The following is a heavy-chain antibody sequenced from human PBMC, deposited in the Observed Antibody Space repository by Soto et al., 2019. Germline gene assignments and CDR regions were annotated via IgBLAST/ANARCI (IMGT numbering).Heavy chain of an antibody. CDR3: ARDREVGAVAETLNY. CDR2: ISHGGTNE. Sequence: QVQLVESGGGVVQPGRSLRLSCAASGFTFTTYAMNWVRQAPGKGLEWVAVISHGGTNEYYADSVKGRFTISRDNSKNTLYLQMNGLRTEDTAVYYFARDREVGAVAETLNYCGQGTLVTVSS. D-gene: IGHD6-19*01. CDR1: GFTFTTYA. V-gene: IGHV3-30*04. J-gene: IGHJ4*02.